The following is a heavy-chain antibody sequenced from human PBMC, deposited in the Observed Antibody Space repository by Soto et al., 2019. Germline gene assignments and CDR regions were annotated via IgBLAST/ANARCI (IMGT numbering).Heavy chain of an antibody. V-gene: IGHV1-18*01. Sequence: QVHLVQSGAEVKKPGASVKVSCKGSGYIFTTYGITWVRQAPGQGLEWMGWISAHNGNTNYAQKLQGRVTVTRDTPTSTAYMELRNLRSDDKAVYYCARGRYGDYWGQGALVTVSS. CDR2: ISAHNGNT. CDR3: ARGRYGDY. D-gene: IGHD1-1*01. CDR1: GYIFTTYG. J-gene: IGHJ4*02.